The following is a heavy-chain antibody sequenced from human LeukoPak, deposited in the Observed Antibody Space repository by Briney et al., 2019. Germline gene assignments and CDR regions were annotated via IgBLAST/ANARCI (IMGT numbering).Heavy chain of an antibody. CDR2: ISGSGYST. J-gene: IGHJ4*02. V-gene: IGHV3-23*01. CDR1: GFTFNNYA. CDR3: AKYSGDYFGDY. Sequence: GGSLRLSCVASGFTFNNYAMTWVRQAPGKGLEWVSAISGSGYSTYYADSVKGRFSISRDNSKNTLYLQMNSLRVEDTAIYYCAKYSGDYFGDYWGQGNLVTVSS. D-gene: IGHD1-26*01.